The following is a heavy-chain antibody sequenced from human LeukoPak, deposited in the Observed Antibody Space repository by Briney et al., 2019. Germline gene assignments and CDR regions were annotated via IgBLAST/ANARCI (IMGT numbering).Heavy chain of an antibody. CDR3: TRTNYGDYNWFDP. Sequence: SETLSLTCTVSGGAVSSGSYYWSWIRQPPGQGLEWIGYIHYSGSTKYNPSFKSRVTMSVDTSKNQFSLKVTSVTAADTAIYYCTRTNYGDYNWFDPWGQGTLVTVSS. CDR2: IHYSGST. CDR1: GGAVSSGSYY. D-gene: IGHD4-17*01. V-gene: IGHV4-61*01. J-gene: IGHJ5*02.